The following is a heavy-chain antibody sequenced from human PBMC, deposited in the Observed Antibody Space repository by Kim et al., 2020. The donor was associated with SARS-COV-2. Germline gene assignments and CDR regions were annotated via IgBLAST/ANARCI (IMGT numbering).Heavy chain of an antibody. CDR1: GGSISSYY. D-gene: IGHD4-17*01. V-gene: IGHV4-59*01. CDR3: ARSIDYLAWFDP. J-gene: IGHJ5*02. Sequence: SETLSLTCTVSGGSISSYYWSWIRQPPGKGLEWIGYIYYSGSTNYNPSLKSRVTISVDTSKNQFSLKLSSVTAADTVVYYCARSIDYLAWFDPWGQGTLV. CDR2: IYYSGST.